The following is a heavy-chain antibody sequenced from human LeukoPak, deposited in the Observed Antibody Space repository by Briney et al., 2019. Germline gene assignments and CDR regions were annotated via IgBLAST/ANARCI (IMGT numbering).Heavy chain of an antibody. CDR2: ISYDGSNK. CDR1: GFTFSSYG. D-gene: IGHD5-12*01. J-gene: IGHJ4*02. V-gene: IGHV3-30*03. Sequence: TGGSLRLSCAASGFTFSSYGMHWVRQAPGKGLEWVAVISYDGSNKYYADSVKGRFTISRDNSKNTLYLQMNSLRAEDTAVYYCARHGYSGYGGFDYWGQGTLVTVSS. CDR3: ARHGYSGYGGFDY.